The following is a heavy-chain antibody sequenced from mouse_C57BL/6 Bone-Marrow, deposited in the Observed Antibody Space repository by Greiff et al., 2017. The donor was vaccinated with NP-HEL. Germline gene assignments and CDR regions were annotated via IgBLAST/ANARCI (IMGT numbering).Heavy chain of an antibody. J-gene: IGHJ4*01. V-gene: IGHV5-4*01. CDR2: ICDGGSYT. Sequence: EVQRVESGGGLVKPGGSLKLSCAASGFTFSSYAMSWVRQTPEKRLEWVATICDGGSYTYYPDNVKGRFTISRDNAKNNLYLQMSHLKSEDTAMYYCARGLYYYGSSSYAMDYWGQGTSVTVSS. CDR3: ARGLYYYGSSSYAMDY. CDR1: GFTFSSYA. D-gene: IGHD1-1*01.